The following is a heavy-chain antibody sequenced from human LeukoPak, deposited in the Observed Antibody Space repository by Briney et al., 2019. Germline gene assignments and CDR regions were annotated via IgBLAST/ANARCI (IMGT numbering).Heavy chain of an antibody. CDR3: ARYYGSGNYDYYYGMDV. Sequence: SETLSLTCTVSGASISSYYWSWLRQPPGKGLEWIGYIYHSGSTNYNLSLKSRVTTSVDTSKNQFSLKLSSVTAADTAVYYCARYYGSGNYDYYYGMDVWGQGPTVTVSS. J-gene: IGHJ6*02. CDR2: IYHSGST. CDR1: GASISSYY. D-gene: IGHD3-16*01. V-gene: IGHV4-59*08.